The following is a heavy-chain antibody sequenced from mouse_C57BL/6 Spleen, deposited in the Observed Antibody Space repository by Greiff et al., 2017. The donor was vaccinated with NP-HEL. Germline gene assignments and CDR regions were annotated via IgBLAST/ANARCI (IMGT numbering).Heavy chain of an antibody. CDR2: IYPGDGDT. D-gene: IGHD1-1*01. CDR3: ARGVNYYGSSYKAMDY. V-gene: IGHV1-80*01. CDR1: GYAFSSYW. Sequence: SGAELVKPGASVKISCKASGYAFSSYWMNWVKQRPGKGLEWIGQIYPGDGDTNYNGKFKGKATLTADKSSSTAYMQLSSLTSEDSAVYFCARGVNYYGSSYKAMDYWGQGTSVTVSS. J-gene: IGHJ4*01.